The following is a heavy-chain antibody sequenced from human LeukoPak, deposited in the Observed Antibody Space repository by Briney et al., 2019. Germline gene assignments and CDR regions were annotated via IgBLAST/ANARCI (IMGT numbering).Heavy chain of an antibody. D-gene: IGHD6-13*01. J-gene: IGHJ3*02. CDR3: ATYSSGFDI. V-gene: IGHV4-34*08. Sequence: PGGSLRLSCAASGITASSYAMTWVRQAPGKGLEWIGEINHRGSTDYNPSLKSRVTIPVDSSKKQFSLKLSSLTAADTAVYYCATYSSGFDIWGQGTVVTVSS. CDR1: GITASSYA. CDR2: INHRGST.